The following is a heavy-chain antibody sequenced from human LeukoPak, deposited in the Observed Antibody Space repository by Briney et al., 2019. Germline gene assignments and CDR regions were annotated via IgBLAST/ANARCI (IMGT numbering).Heavy chain of an antibody. V-gene: IGHV3-23*01. D-gene: IGHD6-19*01. Sequence: PGGSLRLSCVASGFTFTNYAMTCVRQAPGKGLEWVSAIRAGDDTTFYADSVKGRFTISRDSSKNTLYLQMNSLRAEDTAVYYCAKLSSGWFEDFWGQGTLVTVSS. CDR3: AKLSSGWFEDF. CDR1: GFTFTNYA. CDR2: IRAGDDTT. J-gene: IGHJ4*02.